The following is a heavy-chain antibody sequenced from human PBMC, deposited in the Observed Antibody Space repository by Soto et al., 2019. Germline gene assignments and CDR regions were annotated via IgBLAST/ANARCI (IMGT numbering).Heavy chain of an antibody. CDR1: GYSFTIYS. Sequence: ASVKVSCKASGYSFTIYSMHLVRQAPGQRLEWMGWINVGNGNTKYSQKFQGRVTITTDTSASTAYMELSSLTSEDTAVYYCARERWGSGSRWFDPWGQGTLVTVSS. CDR3: ARERWGSGSRWFDP. D-gene: IGHD6-19*01. V-gene: IGHV1-3*01. CDR2: INVGNGNT. J-gene: IGHJ5*02.